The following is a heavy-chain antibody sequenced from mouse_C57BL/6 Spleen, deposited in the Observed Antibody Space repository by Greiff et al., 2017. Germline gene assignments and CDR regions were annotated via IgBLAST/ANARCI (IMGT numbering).Heavy chain of an antibody. CDR3: ARYSPTYYGQGYFDV. CDR2: ISYSGST. CDR1: GYSITSDY. Sequence: EVKLVESGPGLAKPSQTLSLTCSVTGYSITSDYWNWIRKFPGNKLEYMGYISYSGSTYYNPSLKSRISITRDTSKNQYYLQLNSVTTEDTATYYCARYSPTYYGQGYFDVWGTGTTVTVSS. J-gene: IGHJ1*03. V-gene: IGHV3-8*01. D-gene: IGHD2-10*01.